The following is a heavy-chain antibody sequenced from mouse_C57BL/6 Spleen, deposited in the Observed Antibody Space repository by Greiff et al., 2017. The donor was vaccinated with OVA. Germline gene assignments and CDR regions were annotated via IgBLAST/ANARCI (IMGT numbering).Heavy chain of an antibody. Sequence: QVQLQQPGAELVRPGSSVKLSCKASGYTFTSYWMHWVKQRPIQGLEWIGNIDPSDSETHYNQKFKDKATLTVDKSSSTAYMQLSSLTSEDSAVYYGARGDYGSSYVYAMDYWGQGTSVTVSA. CDR3: ARGDYGSSYVYAMDY. D-gene: IGHD1-1*01. J-gene: IGHJ4*01. CDR1: GYTFTSYW. V-gene: IGHV1-52*01. CDR2: IDPSDSET.